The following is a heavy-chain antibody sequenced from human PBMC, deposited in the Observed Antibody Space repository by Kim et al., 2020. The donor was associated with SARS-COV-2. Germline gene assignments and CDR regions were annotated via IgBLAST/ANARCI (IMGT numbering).Heavy chain of an antibody. CDR2: ISSSSYT. V-gene: IGHV3-11*06. Sequence: GGSLRLSCAASGFTFSDYYMSWIRQAPGKGLEWVSYISSSSYTNYADSVKGRFTISRDNAKNSLYLQMNSLRAEDTAVYYCARGGILWWGDAFDIWGQGTMVTVSS. CDR1: GFTFSDYY. J-gene: IGHJ3*02. CDR3: ARGGILWWGDAFDI. D-gene: IGHD2-21*01.